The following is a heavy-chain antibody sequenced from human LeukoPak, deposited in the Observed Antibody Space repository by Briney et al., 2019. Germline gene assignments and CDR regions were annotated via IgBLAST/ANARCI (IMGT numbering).Heavy chain of an antibody. CDR1: GYTFTSYD. CDR2: MNPNSGNT. D-gene: IGHD1-26*01. V-gene: IGHV1-8*01. J-gene: IGHJ6*03. CDR3: ARAPRYLYYMDV. Sequence: GASVTVSCKASGYTFTSYDINWVRQATGQGLEWMGWMNPNSGNTGYAQKFQGRVTMTRNTSISTAYMELSSLRSEDTAVYYCARAPRYLYYMDVWGKGTTVTVSS.